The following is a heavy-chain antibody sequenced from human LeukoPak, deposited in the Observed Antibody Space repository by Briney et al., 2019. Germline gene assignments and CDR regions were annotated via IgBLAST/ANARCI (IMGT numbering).Heavy chain of an antibody. D-gene: IGHD1-26*01. CDR1: GFTFNRYG. V-gene: IGHV3-23*01. J-gene: IGHJ4*02. Sequence: PGGSLRLSCAASGFTFNRYGMSWVRQAPGKGLEWVSAISGSGGTTYYADSVKGRFTISRDNSKNTLNLQMNSLRAEDTAVYYCATSKYSGSYWGQGTLVTVSS. CDR2: ISGSGGTT. CDR3: ATSKYSGSY.